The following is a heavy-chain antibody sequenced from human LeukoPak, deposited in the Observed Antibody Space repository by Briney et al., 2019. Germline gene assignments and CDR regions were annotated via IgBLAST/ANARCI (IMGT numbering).Heavy chain of an antibody. CDR2: IYPGDSDT. D-gene: IGHD6-13*01. Sequence: GESLKISCKGSGYSFTSYWIGWVRQMPGKGLEWMGIIYPGDSDTRYSPSFQGQVTISADKSISTAYLQWSSLKASDTAMYYCARQGDSSWAGNWFDPWGQGTLVTVSS. CDR3: ARQGDSSWAGNWFDP. V-gene: IGHV5-51*01. J-gene: IGHJ5*02. CDR1: GYSFTSYW.